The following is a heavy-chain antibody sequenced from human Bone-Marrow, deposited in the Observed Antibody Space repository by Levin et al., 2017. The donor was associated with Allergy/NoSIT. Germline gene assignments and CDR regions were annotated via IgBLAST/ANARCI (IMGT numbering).Heavy chain of an antibody. CDR1: GGTFETYG. Sequence: ASVKVSCKASGGTFETYGISWVRQAPGQGLEWLGGIIPIFGAANYPQRFQGRITITADESTNTAYMTLDSLRSEDTAVYYCARQIESRPQPNNYFYYYMDVWGKGTTVTVSS. V-gene: IGHV1-69*13. D-gene: IGHD6-6*01. CDR3: ARQIESRPQPNNYFYYYMDV. J-gene: IGHJ6*03. CDR2: IIPIFGAA.